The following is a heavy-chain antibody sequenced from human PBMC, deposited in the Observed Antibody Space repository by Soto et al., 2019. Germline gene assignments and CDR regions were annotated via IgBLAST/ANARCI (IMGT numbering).Heavy chain of an antibody. D-gene: IGHD2-21*02. CDR2: INPKGGGT. J-gene: IGHJ4*02. CDR1: GYTFIDYY. Sequence: ASVKVSCKASGYTFIDYYMHWVRQAPGQGTEWMGCINPKGGGTKYAQKFQDWVTMTWDTSISTAYMELNRLRSDDTAVYYCARESVALTKDFDYWGQGTLVTVSS. V-gene: IGHV1-2*04. CDR3: ARESVALTKDFDY.